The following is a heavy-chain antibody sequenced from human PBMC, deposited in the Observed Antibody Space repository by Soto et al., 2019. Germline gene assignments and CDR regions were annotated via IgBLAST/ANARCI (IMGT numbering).Heavy chain of an antibody. CDR3: ARGYDYDTSGYYHLDY. CDR1: GYTFTSYG. V-gene: IGHV1-18*04. Sequence: GASVKVSCKASGYTFTSYGISWERQAPGQGLEWMGWISAYNGNTNYAQQLQGPVTMTTDTSTSTAYMELRSLRSDDTAVYYCARGYDYDTSGYYHLDYWGQGTLVTVSS. CDR2: ISAYNGNT. D-gene: IGHD3-22*01. J-gene: IGHJ4*02.